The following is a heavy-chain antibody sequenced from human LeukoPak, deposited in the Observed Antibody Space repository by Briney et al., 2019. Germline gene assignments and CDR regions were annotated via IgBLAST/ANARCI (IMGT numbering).Heavy chain of an antibody. V-gene: IGHV3-74*01. Sequence: GGSLRLSCAASGFTFSSYWMSWVRQAPGKGLVWVSRISSDGSIINYADSVKSRFTISRDNAKNTLYLQMYSLRVEDTAVYYCARPAVAGLRAGGYDYWGQGTLVTVSS. CDR2: ISSDGSII. CDR3: ARPAVAGLRAGGYDY. CDR1: GFTFSSYW. J-gene: IGHJ4*02. D-gene: IGHD6-19*01.